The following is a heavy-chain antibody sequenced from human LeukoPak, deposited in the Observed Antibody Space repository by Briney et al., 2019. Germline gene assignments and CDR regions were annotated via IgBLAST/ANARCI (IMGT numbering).Heavy chain of an antibody. Sequence: SETLSLTCTVSGGSISSYYWSWIRQPPGKGLEWIGYIYYSGSTNYNPSLKSRVTISVDTSKNQFSLKLSSVTAADTAVYYCARDRLYDYIWGSYRTPGGDAFDIWGQGTMVTVSS. J-gene: IGHJ3*02. V-gene: IGHV4-59*01. D-gene: IGHD3-16*02. CDR3: ARDRLYDYIWGSYRTPGGDAFDI. CDR2: IYYSGST. CDR1: GGSISSYY.